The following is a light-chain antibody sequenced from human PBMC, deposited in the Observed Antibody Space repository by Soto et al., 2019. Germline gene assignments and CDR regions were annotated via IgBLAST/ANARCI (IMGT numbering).Light chain of an antibody. Sequence: AIRMTQSPSSFSASTGDRVTITCRASQGISSYLAWYQQKPGKAPKLLIYAASTLQSGVPSRFSGSGSGTDFTLTISCLQSGDFATYYFQQYYSYPSTFGPGTKVDIK. CDR1: QGISSY. J-gene: IGKJ3*01. CDR2: AAS. CDR3: QQYYSYPST. V-gene: IGKV1-8*01.